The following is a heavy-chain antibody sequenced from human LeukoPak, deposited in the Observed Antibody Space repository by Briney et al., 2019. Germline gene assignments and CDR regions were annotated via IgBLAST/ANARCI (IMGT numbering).Heavy chain of an antibody. CDR2: IYYSGST. Sequence: PSETLSLTCTVSGGSISSSSYYWGWIRQPPGKGLEWIGSIYYSGSTYYNPSLKSRVTISVDTSKNQFSLKLSSVTAADTAVYYCAGHGRWELRYYFDYWGQGTLVTVSS. D-gene: IGHD1-26*01. CDR3: AGHGRWELRYYFDY. CDR1: GGSISSSSYY. J-gene: IGHJ4*02. V-gene: IGHV4-39*01.